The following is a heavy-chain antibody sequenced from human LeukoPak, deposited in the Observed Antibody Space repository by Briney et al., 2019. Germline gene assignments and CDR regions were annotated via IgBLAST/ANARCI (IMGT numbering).Heavy chain of an antibody. D-gene: IGHD5-18*01. CDR1: GFTFSSYG. V-gene: IGHV3-30*02. Sequence: GGSLRLSCAASGFTFSSYGMHWVRQAPGKGLEWVAFIRYDGSNKYYADSVKGRFTISRDNSKNTLYLQMNSLRAEDTAVYYCAKESSEEFSYRPLDYWGQGTLVTVSS. J-gene: IGHJ4*02. CDR3: AKESSEEFSYRPLDY. CDR2: IRYDGSNK.